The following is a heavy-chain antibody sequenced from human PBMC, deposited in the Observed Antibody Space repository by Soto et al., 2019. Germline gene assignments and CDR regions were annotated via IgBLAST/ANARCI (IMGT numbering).Heavy chain of an antibody. J-gene: IGHJ3*01. CDR1: GFTFRSYT. V-gene: IGHV3-23*01. D-gene: IGHD6-6*01. CDR2: IRGSGDYT. Sequence: GGSLRLSCVASGFTFRSYTMNWVRQAPGKGLEWVSAIRGSGDYTYYADSVKGRFTISRDNSRNTLYLQMDSLRVEDTAVYYCARRPDAFDVWGQGTRVTVSS. CDR3: ARRPDAFDV.